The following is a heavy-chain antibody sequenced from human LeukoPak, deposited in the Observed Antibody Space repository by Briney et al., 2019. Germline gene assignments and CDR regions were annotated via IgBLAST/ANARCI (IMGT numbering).Heavy chain of an antibody. Sequence: SETLSLTCTVSGGSLTGYFWSWIRQPPGKGLEWVGYVFYEGNTNYNPSLKSRVTTSVDTSKNQFSLQLNSVTPEDTAVYYCARASGDEWFGGSLRYWYFDLWGRGTRVTVSS. J-gene: IGHJ2*01. CDR1: GGSLTGYF. V-gene: IGHV4-59*12. D-gene: IGHD3-10*01. CDR2: VFYEGNT. CDR3: ARASGDEWFGGSLRYWYFDL.